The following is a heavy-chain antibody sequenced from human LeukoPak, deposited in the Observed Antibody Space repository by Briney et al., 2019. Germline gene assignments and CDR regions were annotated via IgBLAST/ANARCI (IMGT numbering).Heavy chain of an antibody. D-gene: IGHD6-19*01. CDR3: ASVRGYSSGWYASGFDP. V-gene: IGHV4-39*07. Sequence: SETLSLTCTVSGGSISSSICYWGWIRQPPGKGLEWIGTIYYSGSTYYNPSLKSRVTISVDTSKNQFSLKLTSVTAADTAVYYCASVRGYSSGWYASGFDPWGQGTLVTVSS. J-gene: IGHJ5*02. CDR2: IYYSGST. CDR1: GGSISSSICY.